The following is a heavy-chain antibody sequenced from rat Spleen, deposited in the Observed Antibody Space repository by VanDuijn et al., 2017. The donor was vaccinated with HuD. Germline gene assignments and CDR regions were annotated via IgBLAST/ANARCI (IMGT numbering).Heavy chain of an antibody. CDR1: GFSLNSYH. CDR3: ARDRPDGSYYPYVMDA. Sequence: QVQLKESGPGLVQPSQTLSLTCTVSGFSLNSYHVHWVRQPPGKGLEWMGMMWSDGDTSYNSALKSRLSISRDTSKSQVFLKMNSLQTEDTATYYCARDRPDGSYYPYVMDAWGQGASVTVSS. V-gene: IGHV2-32*01. D-gene: IGHD1-12*02. CDR2: MWSDGDT. J-gene: IGHJ4*01.